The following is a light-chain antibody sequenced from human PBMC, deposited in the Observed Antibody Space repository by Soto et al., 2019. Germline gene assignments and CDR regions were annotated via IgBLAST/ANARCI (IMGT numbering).Light chain of an antibody. CDR2: AAA. CDR1: QSIYNY. CDR3: QQANNFPGS. Sequence: GDTVTASCRASQSIYNYLVWYQQKPGNAPRLLIYAAASLQSGIPSRFSGSESGTEFTLTISSLQSEDFATYYCQQANNFPGSFGGVTKVDIK. J-gene: IGKJ4*01. V-gene: IGKV1-12*01.